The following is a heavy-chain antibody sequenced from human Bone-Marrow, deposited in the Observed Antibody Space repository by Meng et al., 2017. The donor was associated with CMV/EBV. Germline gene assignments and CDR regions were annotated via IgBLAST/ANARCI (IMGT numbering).Heavy chain of an antibody. D-gene: IGHD3-10*01. CDR2: IYHSRST. Sequence: CTLSGGTITSGDYSWSCIRQPPGKGLEWIGYIYHSRSTSYNPSLKSRVTISVDRSRHQFSLILTSVTAADTAVYYCAREAFGFGFDFWGQGTLVTVSS. CDR1: GGTITSGDYS. CDR3: AREAFGFGFDF. J-gene: IGHJ4*02. V-gene: IGHV4-30-2*01.